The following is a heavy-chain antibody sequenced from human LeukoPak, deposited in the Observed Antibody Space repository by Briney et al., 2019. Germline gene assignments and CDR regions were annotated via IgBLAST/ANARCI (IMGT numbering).Heavy chain of an antibody. V-gene: IGHV4-34*01. J-gene: IGHJ4*02. Sequence: SETLSLTCAVYGGSFSGYYWTWIRQPPGKGLEWIGSIYHSGRTFYNPSLKSRVTISVDTSKNQFSLKLTSVTAADTAVYYCARGRAEVGYWGQGTLVTVSS. D-gene: IGHD1-26*01. CDR1: GGSFSGYY. CDR3: ARGRAEVGY. CDR2: IYHSGRT.